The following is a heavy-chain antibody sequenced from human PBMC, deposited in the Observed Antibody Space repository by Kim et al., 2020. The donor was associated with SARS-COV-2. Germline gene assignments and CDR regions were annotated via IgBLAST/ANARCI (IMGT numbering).Heavy chain of an antibody. CDR1: GGSISRYY. V-gene: IGHV4-59*08. CDR3: ARRALGYCSSTSCYEAFDM. Sequence: SETLSLTCTVSGGSISRYYWSWIRQPPGKGLEWIGYIYYSGSTNYNPSLKSRVTISVDTSKNQFSLKLSSVTAADTAVYYCARRALGYCSSTSCYEAFDMWRQGTMVTVSS. D-gene: IGHD2-2*01. CDR2: IYYSGST. J-gene: IGHJ3*02.